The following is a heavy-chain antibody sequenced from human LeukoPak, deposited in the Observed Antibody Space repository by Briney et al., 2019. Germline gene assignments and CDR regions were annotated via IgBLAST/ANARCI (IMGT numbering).Heavy chain of an antibody. J-gene: IGHJ1*01. CDR2: IHYSGST. Sequence: TFSSYWMSWVRQPPGKGLEWIGSIHYSGSTYYNPSLRSRVTISVDTSKNQLSLKVSSVTAADTAVYYCARDYGDFQDWGQGTLVTVSS. V-gene: IGHV4-39*07. CDR3: ARDYGDFQD. CDR1: TFSSYW. D-gene: IGHD4-17*01.